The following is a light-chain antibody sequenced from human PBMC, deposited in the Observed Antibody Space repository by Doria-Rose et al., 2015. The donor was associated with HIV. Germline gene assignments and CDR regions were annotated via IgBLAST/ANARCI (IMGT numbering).Light chain of an antibody. Sequence: TQSPGTLSLSPGERATLSCRASQSFSSTYLAWYQQKPGQAPSLLIYDGSTRATGIPDRFRASGSGTDFTLTINRLEPEDFALYYCHQYGTSWTFGQGTKVGI. J-gene: IGKJ1*01. CDR2: DGS. V-gene: IGKV3-20*01. CDR1: QSFSSTY. CDR3: HQYGTSWT.